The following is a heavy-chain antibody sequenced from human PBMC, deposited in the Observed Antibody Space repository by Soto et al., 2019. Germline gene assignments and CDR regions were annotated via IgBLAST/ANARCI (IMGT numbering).Heavy chain of an antibody. V-gene: IGHV5-51*01. CDR1: GYTFTNYW. Sequence: EASVKISCNGSGYTFTNYWIGWVRQMPGKGLEWMGIIYPGDFDTRYSPSFQGQVTISVDKSISTAYLSWNSLKASDTAVYFCSKSQTMGGGFNWHDPWGQGTLVTVSS. D-gene: IGHD3-10*01. J-gene: IGHJ5*02. CDR3: SKSQTMGGGFNWHDP. CDR2: IYPGDFDT.